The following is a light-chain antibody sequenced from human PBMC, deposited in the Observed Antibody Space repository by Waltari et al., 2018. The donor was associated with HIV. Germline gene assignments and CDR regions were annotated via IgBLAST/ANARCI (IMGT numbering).Light chain of an antibody. J-gene: IGLJ3*02. CDR2: NND. CDR3: ASWDDKLDGWV. CDR1: YSHIGSNP. V-gene: IGLV1-44*01. Sequence: QSLLPQPPSASGTPGQRVTIPRSGSYSHIGSNPVTCHQQLPGSAPRALIYNNDQRPSGVPDRFSGSKSGTSASLAISGLQSEDQGDYYCASWDDKLDGWVFGGGTRLTVL.